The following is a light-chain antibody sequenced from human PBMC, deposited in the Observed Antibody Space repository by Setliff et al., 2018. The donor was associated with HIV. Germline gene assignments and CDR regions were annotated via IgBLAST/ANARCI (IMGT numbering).Light chain of an antibody. V-gene: IGLV3-21*04. Sequence: SYELTQPPSVSVAPGETASITCGGNNIGSKNVHWYQQRPGQAPVLVIYYDTDRPSGIPERFSGSNSGNTATLTISRVEAGDEADYYCQVWDSTGDHVLFGGGTKSPS. J-gene: IGLJ2*01. CDR2: YDT. CDR3: QVWDSTGDHVL. CDR1: NIGSKN.